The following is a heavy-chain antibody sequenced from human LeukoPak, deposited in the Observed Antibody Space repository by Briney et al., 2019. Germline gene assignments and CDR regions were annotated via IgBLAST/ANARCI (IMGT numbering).Heavy chain of an antibody. CDR3: ARSSEGRYYYDSSGYSYYYYYMDV. D-gene: IGHD3-22*01. CDR1: GGSISSYY. V-gene: IGHV4-59*01. J-gene: IGHJ6*03. CDR2: IYYSGST. Sequence: SETLSLTCTVSGGSISSYYWSWIRQPPGKGLEWIGYIYYSGSTNYKPSVKSRVTISVDTSKNQFSLKLSSVTAADTAVYYCARSSEGRYYYDSSGYSYYYYYMDVWGKGTTVTISS.